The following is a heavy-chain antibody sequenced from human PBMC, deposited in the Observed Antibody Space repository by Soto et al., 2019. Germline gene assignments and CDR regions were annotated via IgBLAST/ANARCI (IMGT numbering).Heavy chain of an antibody. D-gene: IGHD4-17*01. V-gene: IGHV4-59*01. J-gene: IGHJ6*02. Sequence: PSETLSLTCTVSGGSISSYYWSWIRQPPGKGLEWIGYIYYSGSTNYNPSLKSRVTISVDTSKNQFSLKLSSVTAADTAVYYCARDRLGDYARVSYYYGMDVWGQGTTVTVSS. CDR3: ARDRLGDYARVSYYYGMDV. CDR1: GGSISSYY. CDR2: IYYSGST.